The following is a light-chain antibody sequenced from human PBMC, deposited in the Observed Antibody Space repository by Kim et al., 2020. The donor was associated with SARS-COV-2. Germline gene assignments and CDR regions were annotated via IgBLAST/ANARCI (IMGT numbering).Light chain of an antibody. Sequence: ASVRDRVSITCRASQTVSTFLNWYQQKAGKAPKLLIHETFTLQSGVPSRFSGSGSGTDFTLTISSLQPEDVATYFCQQSHTTPFTFGPGTKVDIK. CDR2: ETF. J-gene: IGKJ3*01. CDR3: QQSHTTPFT. CDR1: QTVSTF. V-gene: IGKV1-39*01.